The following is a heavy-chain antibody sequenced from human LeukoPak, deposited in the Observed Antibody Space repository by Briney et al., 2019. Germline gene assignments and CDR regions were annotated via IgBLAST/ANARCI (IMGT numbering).Heavy chain of an antibody. V-gene: IGHV3-7*01. CDR3: EKEGY. CDR2: IKQDGSGK. J-gene: IGHJ4*02. Sequence: PGGSLRLSCAASGFSFSVNWMSWVRQAPGKGPERVASIKQDGSGKYYVDSVSGRFTISRDNAKNSLYLQMNSLRAEDTAVYYCEKEGYWGQGTLVTVSS. CDR1: GFSFSVNW.